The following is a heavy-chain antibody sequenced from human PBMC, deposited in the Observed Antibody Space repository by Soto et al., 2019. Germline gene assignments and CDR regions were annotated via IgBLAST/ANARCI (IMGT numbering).Heavy chain of an antibody. Sequence: GASVKVSCKASGYTFTSYGINWVRQAPGQGLEWMGGIIPISGTANYAQKFQGRVTITAGESTSTAYMELSSLRSEDTAVYYCARSQGSSTSLEIYYYYYGMDVWGQGTTVTVSS. V-gene: IGHV1-69*13. CDR3: ARSQGSSTSLEIYYYYYGMDV. J-gene: IGHJ6*02. CDR1: GYTFTSYG. D-gene: IGHD2-2*01. CDR2: IIPISGTA.